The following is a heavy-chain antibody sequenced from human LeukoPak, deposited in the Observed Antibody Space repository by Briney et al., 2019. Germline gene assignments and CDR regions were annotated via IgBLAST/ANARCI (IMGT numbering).Heavy chain of an antibody. J-gene: IGHJ6*02. D-gene: IGHD3-22*01. CDR1: GFTFSSSA. Sequence: PGGSLRLSCAASGFTFSSSAMSWVRQAPGKGLEWVANIKQDGSEKYYVDSVKGRFTISRDNAKNSLYLQMNSLRAEDTAVYYCATHYYDSSGFIPGYYYGMDVWGQGTTVTVSS. V-gene: IGHV3-7*01. CDR3: ATHYYDSSGFIPGYYYGMDV. CDR2: IKQDGSEK.